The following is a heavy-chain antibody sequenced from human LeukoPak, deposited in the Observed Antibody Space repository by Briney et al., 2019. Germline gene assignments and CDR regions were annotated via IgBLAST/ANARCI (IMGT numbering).Heavy chain of an antibody. Sequence: PGGSLRLSCAASGFTFSSYAMSWVRQAPGKGLEWVSALSGSGGSTYYADSVRGRFTISRDNSKHTLYLQMNSLRAEDTAVYYCAKYGGLYYFDYCGQGALVTVSS. CDR2: LSGSGGST. V-gene: IGHV3-23*01. CDR1: GFTFSSYA. CDR3: AKYGGLYYFDY. J-gene: IGHJ4*02. D-gene: IGHD4-23*01.